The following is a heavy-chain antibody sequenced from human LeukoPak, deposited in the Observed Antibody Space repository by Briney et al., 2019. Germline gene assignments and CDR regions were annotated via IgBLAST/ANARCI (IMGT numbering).Heavy chain of an antibody. Sequence: GGSLRLSCAASGFTFSSYWMSWVRQAPGKGLEWVANIKQDGSEKYYVDSVKGRFTISRDNAKNSLYLQMNSLRAEDTAVYYCARDPGVNYYDSSGYAFPWGQGTLVTVSS. D-gene: IGHD3-22*01. CDR1: GFTFSSYW. V-gene: IGHV3-7*01. CDR3: ARDPGVNYYDSSGYAFP. J-gene: IGHJ5*02. CDR2: IKQDGSEK.